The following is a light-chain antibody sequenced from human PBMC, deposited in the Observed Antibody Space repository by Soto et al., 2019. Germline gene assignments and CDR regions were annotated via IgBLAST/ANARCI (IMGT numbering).Light chain of an antibody. Sequence: DIQMTQSPSSLSASVGDRVTITCRASQSISSYLNWYQQKPGKAPKLLIYAASSLQSGVPSRFSGSGSGTDFTLTISSLQPDYFATYYCQQIYSTPRPFGQGTKVDIK. J-gene: IGKJ1*01. CDR2: AAS. CDR3: QQIYSTPRP. V-gene: IGKV1-39*01. CDR1: QSISSY.